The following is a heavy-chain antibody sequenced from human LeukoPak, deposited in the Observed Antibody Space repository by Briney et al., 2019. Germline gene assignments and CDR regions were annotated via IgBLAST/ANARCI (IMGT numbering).Heavy chain of an antibody. J-gene: IGHJ6*02. D-gene: IGHD1-26*01. CDR3: ARGSYYAYYYYGMDV. CDR1: GFTVSSNY. CDR2: IYSGGST. Sequence: PGGSLRLSCAASGFTVSSNYMSWVRQAPGKGLEWVSVIYSGGSTYYADSVKGRFTISRDNSKNTLYLQMNSLRAEDTAVYYCARGSYYAYYYYGMDVWGQGTTVTVSS. V-gene: IGHV3-53*01.